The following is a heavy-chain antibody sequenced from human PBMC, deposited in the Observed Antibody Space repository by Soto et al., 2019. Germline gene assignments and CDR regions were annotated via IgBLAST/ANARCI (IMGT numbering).Heavy chain of an antibody. V-gene: IGHV3-7*01. D-gene: IGHD6-25*01. CDR1: GFTFSTYW. Sequence: EVQLVESGGGLVQPGGSLRLSCAASGFTFSTYWMSWVRQAPGKGLEWVANIKQDGSEKNYVGSVKGRLTISRDNAKNSLYLQMNSLRAEDTAVYYCARDDGGALDYWGQGTLVTVSS. CDR3: ARDDGGALDY. CDR2: IKQDGSEK. J-gene: IGHJ4*02.